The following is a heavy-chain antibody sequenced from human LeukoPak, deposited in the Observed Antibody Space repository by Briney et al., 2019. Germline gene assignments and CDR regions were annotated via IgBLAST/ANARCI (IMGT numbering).Heavy chain of an antibody. D-gene: IGHD3-22*01. Sequence: SETLSLTCTVSGGSISSSSYYWGWIRQPPGKGLEWIGSIYYSGSTYYNPSLKSRVTISVDTSKNQFSLKLSSVTAADTAVYYCARHYYDSSGYNRVFDYWGQGTLVTVSS. CDR1: GGSISSSSYY. J-gene: IGHJ4*02. CDR3: ARHYYDSSGYNRVFDY. CDR2: IYYSGST. V-gene: IGHV4-39*01.